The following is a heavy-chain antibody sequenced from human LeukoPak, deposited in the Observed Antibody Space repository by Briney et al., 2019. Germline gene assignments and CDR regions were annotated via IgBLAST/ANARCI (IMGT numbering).Heavy chain of an antibody. CDR3: ARMKVIKGASLDY. D-gene: IGHD2/OR15-2a*01. V-gene: IGHV3-30-3*01. CDR1: GFSFSKYA. Sequence: GGSLRLSCAASGFSFSKYAMHWVRQAPGKGLEWVAVISFDETKRYYADSVKGRFTISRDNSNNTLFLQMNSLKTEDTAVYFCARMKVIKGASLDYWGQGSLVTVSS. J-gene: IGHJ4*02. CDR2: ISFDETKR.